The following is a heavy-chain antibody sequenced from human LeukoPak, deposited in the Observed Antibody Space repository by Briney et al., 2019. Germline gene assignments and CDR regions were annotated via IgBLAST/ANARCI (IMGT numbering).Heavy chain of an antibody. V-gene: IGHV4-59*01. CDR1: GGSISSYY. CDR3: ARESSNYNILTGYDNYFDY. D-gene: IGHD3-9*01. CDR2: IYYSGST. Sequence: SETLSVTCTVSGGSISSYYWSWIRQPPGKGLEWIGYIYYSGSTNYNPSLKSRVTISVDTSKNQFSLKLKSGTAADTAVYYCARESSNYNILTGYDNYFDYWGQGTLVTVSS. J-gene: IGHJ4*02.